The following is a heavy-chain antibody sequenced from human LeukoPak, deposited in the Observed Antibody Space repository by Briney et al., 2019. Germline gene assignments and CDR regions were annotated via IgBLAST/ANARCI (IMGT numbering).Heavy chain of an antibody. CDR1: GGSISSGDYY. D-gene: IGHD3-10*01. CDR2: IYYSGST. J-gene: IGHJ4*02. V-gene: IGHV4-30-4*08. CDR3: ARVRLLWSGEPGTVDY. Sequence: SETLSLTCTVSGGSISSGDYYWSWIRQPPGKGLEWIGYIYYSGSTYYNPSLKSRVTISVDTSKNQFSLKLSSVTAADTAVYYCARVRLLWSGEPGTVDYWGQGTLVTVSS.